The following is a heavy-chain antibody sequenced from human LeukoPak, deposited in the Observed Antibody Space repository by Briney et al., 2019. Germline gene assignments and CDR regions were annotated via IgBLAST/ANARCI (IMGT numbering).Heavy chain of an antibody. CDR2: ISGSGGNT. Sequence: GGSLRLSCAASGFTFSIYAMSWVRQAPGKGLEWVSTISGSGGNTDYADSVKGRVTISRDNSKNRLFLQVNSLRAEDTAVFYCAKAAGVNYYNYMDVWGKGTTVTVSS. V-gene: IGHV3-23*01. CDR3: AKAAGVNYYNYMDV. J-gene: IGHJ6*03. CDR1: GFTFSIYA. D-gene: IGHD2-21*01.